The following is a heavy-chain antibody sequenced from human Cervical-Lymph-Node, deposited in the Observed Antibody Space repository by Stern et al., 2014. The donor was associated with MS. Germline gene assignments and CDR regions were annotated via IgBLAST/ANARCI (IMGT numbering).Heavy chain of an antibody. Sequence: EVQLGESGGGLVQPGRSLRLSCAASGFTFDDYAMHWVRQAPGKGLEWVSGISWNSGRIGYADSVKCRFTISRDNAKNSLYLQMNSRRAEDTALYYCAKDKGRGYSYGYGGYYYYGMDVWGQGTTVTVSS. CDR2: ISWNSGRI. CDR1: GFTFDDYA. J-gene: IGHJ6*02. CDR3: AKDKGRGYSYGYGGYYYYGMDV. D-gene: IGHD5-18*01. V-gene: IGHV3-9*01.